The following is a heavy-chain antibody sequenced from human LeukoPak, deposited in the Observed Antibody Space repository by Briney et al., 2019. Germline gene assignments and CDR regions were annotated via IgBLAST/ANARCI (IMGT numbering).Heavy chain of an antibody. J-gene: IGHJ4*02. CDR1: GFSFSSYS. D-gene: IGHD1-26*01. V-gene: IGHV3-48*01. CDR3: ATQWELHPAF. Sequence: GGSLRLSCAASGFSFSSYSMNWVRQAPGKGLEWLAYITKSGSVTFYADFVKGRFTISRDNAKKSLYLQMNSLRVEDTAVYYCATQWELHPAFWGQGTLVTVSS. CDR2: ITKSGSVT.